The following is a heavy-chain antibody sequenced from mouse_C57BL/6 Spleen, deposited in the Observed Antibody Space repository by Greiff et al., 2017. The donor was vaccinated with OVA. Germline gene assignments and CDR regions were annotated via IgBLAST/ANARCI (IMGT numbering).Heavy chain of an antibody. J-gene: IGHJ3*01. D-gene: IGHD3-2*02. Sequence: EVKLVESGGGLVKPGGSLKLSCAASGFTFSSYAMSWVRQTPEKRLEWVATISDGGRYTYYPDNVKGRFTISRDNAKNNLYLQMSHLKSEDTAMYYCAREGGSSGYEGFAYWGQGTLVTVSA. CDR2: ISDGGRYT. V-gene: IGHV5-4*01. CDR3: AREGGSSGYEGFAY. CDR1: GFTFSSYA.